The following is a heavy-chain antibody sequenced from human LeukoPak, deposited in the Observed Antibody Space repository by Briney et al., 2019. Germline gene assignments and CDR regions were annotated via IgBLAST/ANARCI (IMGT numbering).Heavy chain of an antibody. V-gene: IGHV4-59*01. Sequence: SETLSLTCTVSGGSISSYYWSWIRQPPGKGLEWIGYIYYSGSTNYNPSLKSRVTISVDTSKNQFSLKLSSVTAADTAVYYCARESEHSNQKALDYWGQGTLVTVSS. CDR3: ARESEHSNQKALDY. J-gene: IGHJ4*02. CDR2: IYYSGST. D-gene: IGHD2/OR15-2a*01. CDR1: GGSISSYY.